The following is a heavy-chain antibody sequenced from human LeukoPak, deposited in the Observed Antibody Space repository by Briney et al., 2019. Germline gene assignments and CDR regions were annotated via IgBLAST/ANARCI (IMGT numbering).Heavy chain of an antibody. J-gene: IGHJ5*02. V-gene: IGHV4-39*01. CDR3: ARQFRLRGIGIDWFDL. D-gene: IGHD4-17*01. Sequence: RPSETLSLTCTVSGGSISSSSYYWGWIRQPPGKGLEWIGSIYYSGSTSYNPSLKSRVTISVDTSKNQFSLKLSSVTAADTAVYYCARQFRLRGIGIDWFDLWGQGTLVTVSS. CDR2: IYYSGST. CDR1: GGSISSSSYY.